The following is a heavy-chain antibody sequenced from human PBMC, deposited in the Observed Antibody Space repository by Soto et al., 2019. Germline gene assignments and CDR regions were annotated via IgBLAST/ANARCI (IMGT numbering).Heavy chain of an antibody. Sequence: SETLSLTCAVYGGSFSGYYWSWIRQPPGKGLEWIGEINHSGSTNYNPSLKSRVTISVDTSKNQFSLKLSSVTAADTAVYYCARKERGSSSWFNYYYYGMDVWGQGTTVT. CDR1: GGSFSGYY. CDR2: INHSGST. J-gene: IGHJ6*02. V-gene: IGHV4-34*01. D-gene: IGHD6-13*01. CDR3: ARKERGSSSWFNYYYYGMDV.